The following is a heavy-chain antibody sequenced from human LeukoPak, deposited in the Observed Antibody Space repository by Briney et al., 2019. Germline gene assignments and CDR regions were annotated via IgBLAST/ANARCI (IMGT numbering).Heavy chain of an antibody. CDR2: INPNSGGT. V-gene: IGHV1-2*02. D-gene: IGHD6-19*01. J-gene: IGHJ4*02. Sequence: GASVKVSCKASGYTFTGYYMHWVRQAPGQGLEWMGWINPNSGGTNYAQKFQGRVTMTRDTSISTAYMELSRLRSDDTAVYYCALTPGIAVAGPFDYWGQGTLVTVSS. CDR3: ALTPGIAVAGPFDY. CDR1: GYTFTGYY.